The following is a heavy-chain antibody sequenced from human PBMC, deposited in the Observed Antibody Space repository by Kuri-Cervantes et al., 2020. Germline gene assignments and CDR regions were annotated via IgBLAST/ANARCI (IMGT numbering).Heavy chain of an antibody. CDR2: IRYDGSNK. D-gene: IGHD6-13*01. Sequence: GGSVRLSCEASGFTFSSVGMHWIRQPPGKGLEWVAFIRYDGSNKYYADSVKGRFTISRDNSKNTLYLQMNSLRAEDTAVYYCAKDLRQLAIPSLDYWGQGPLVTVSS. V-gene: IGHV3-30*02. CDR3: AKDLRQLAIPSLDY. CDR1: GFTFSSVG. J-gene: IGHJ4*02.